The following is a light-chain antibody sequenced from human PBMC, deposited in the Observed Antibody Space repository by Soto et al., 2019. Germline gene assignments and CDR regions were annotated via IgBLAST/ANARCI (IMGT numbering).Light chain of an antibody. J-gene: IGKJ5*01. CDR3: KQYKEWPPFT. V-gene: IGKV3-15*01. Sequence: EIVLTQSPGILSLSPGERATLSCRASQSVSSSYLAWYQQKPGQAPRLLIFGASNRATGIPARFSGSGSGTEFTLSISSLQSEDFAVYYCKQYKEWPPFTFGQGTRLEIK. CDR2: GAS. CDR1: QSVSSS.